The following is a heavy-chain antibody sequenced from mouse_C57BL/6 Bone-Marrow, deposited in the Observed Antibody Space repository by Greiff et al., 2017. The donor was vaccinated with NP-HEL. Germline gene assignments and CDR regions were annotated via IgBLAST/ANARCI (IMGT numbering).Heavy chain of an antibody. Sequence: VQLQQSGAELARPGASVKLSCKASGYTFTSYGIRWVKQRPGQGLEWIGEIYPRSGNTYYNEKFKGKATLTVDKSSSTAYLELRSLTSEDSAVYFCSRGGGHSGAFAYWGQGTLVTVSA. CDR2: IYPRSGNT. D-gene: IGHD1-2*01. CDR3: SRGGGHSGAFAY. J-gene: IGHJ3*01. V-gene: IGHV1-81*01. CDR1: GYTFTSYG.